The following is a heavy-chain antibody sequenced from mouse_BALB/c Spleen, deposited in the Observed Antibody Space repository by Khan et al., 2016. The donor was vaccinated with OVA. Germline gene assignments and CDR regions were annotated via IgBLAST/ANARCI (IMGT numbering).Heavy chain of an antibody. CDR3: ARLTLRLDY. Sequence: QVQLKQSGPELVRPGVSVKISCKGSGYTFTDYGMHWVRQSPAKSLEWIGVITTNSGDTNYNQKFKGKATMTVDQSSRTAYMALARLTSEDSAIYYCARLTLRLDYWGQGTSVTVSS. CDR1: GYTFTDYG. D-gene: IGHD1-1*01. J-gene: IGHJ4*01. CDR2: ITTNSGDT. V-gene: IGHV1S137*01.